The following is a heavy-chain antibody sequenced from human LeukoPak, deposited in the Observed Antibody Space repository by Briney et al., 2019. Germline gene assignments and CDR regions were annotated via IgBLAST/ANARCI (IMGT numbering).Heavy chain of an antibody. CDR1: GFTFSYYW. Sequence: GGSLRLSCAASGFTFSYYWMYWVRQAPGKGLVWVSHITGDGSTTNYVDSVKGRFTISRDNAKNTLYLQMNSLRVEDTAVYYCVRDWFGEHIWGQGTLVTVSS. V-gene: IGHV3-74*01. J-gene: IGHJ4*02. D-gene: IGHD3-10*01. CDR2: ITGDGSTT. CDR3: VRDWFGEHI.